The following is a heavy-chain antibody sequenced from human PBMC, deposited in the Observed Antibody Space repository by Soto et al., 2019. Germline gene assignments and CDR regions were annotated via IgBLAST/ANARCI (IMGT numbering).Heavy chain of an antibody. CDR3: ARGRPGAARPWYFDY. CDR1: GGSFSGYY. CDR2: INHSGST. Sequence: SETLSLTCAVYGGSFSGYYWSWIRQPPGKGLEWIGEINHSGSTNYNPSLKSRVTISVDTSKNQFSLKLSSVTAADTAVYYCARGRPGAARPWYFDYWGQGTLVTVSS. J-gene: IGHJ4*02. D-gene: IGHD6-6*01. V-gene: IGHV4-34*01.